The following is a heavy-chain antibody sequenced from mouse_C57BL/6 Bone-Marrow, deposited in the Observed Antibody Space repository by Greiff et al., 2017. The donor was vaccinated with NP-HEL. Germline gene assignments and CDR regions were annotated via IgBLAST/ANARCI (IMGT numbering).Heavy chain of an antibody. Sequence: EVKLVESGGDLVKPGGSLKLSCAASGFTFSSYGMSWVRQTPDKRLEWVATISSGGSYPYYPDSVKGRFTISRDNAKNTLYLQMSSLKSEDTAMYYCARPPGPFAYWGQGTLVTVSA. J-gene: IGHJ3*01. CDR1: GFTFSSYG. CDR3: ARPPGPFAY. CDR2: ISSGGSYP. V-gene: IGHV5-6*02.